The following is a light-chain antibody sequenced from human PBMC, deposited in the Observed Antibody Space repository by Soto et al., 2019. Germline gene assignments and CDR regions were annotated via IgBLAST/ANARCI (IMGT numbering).Light chain of an antibody. CDR2: EAS. Sequence: EIVLTQSPATLSLSPGDRATLSCRASQSVAGAYVAWYQQRPGQAPRLLISEASSRATGIPDRFSGSGSGTDFTLTIDRLEPEDFAMYYCQQHGSSPITFGQGTRLEIK. V-gene: IGKV3-20*01. J-gene: IGKJ5*01. CDR1: QSVAGAY. CDR3: QQHGSSPIT.